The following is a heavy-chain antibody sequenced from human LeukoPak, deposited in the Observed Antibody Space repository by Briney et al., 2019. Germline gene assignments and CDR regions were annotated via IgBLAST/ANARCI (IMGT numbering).Heavy chain of an antibody. V-gene: IGHV3-23*01. D-gene: IGHD6-13*01. Sequence: GGSLTLSCAASGFTFSGSAMSWVRQAPGKGLEWLSTVSDSGGNTYYADSVKGRFTISRDNSKNMLYLQMNSLRAEDTAVYYCVKGRISEDGLDFWGQGTLVTVSS. J-gene: IGHJ4*02. CDR3: VKGRISEDGLDF. CDR2: VSDSGGNT. CDR1: GFTFSGSA.